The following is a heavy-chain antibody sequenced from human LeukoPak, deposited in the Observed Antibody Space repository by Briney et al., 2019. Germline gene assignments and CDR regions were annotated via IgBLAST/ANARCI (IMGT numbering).Heavy chain of an antibody. CDR3: ARDRTVVMVAGPWD. CDR1: GFTFSGYA. Sequence: GRSLSLSCAASGFTFSGYAMHWVRHAPGKGLEWVALISYDGSSKYYTDSVKGRFTISRDNSKNTLYLQMNSLRPEDTAVYYCARDRTVVMVAGPWDWGQGSLVIVSS. V-gene: IGHV3-30*04. J-gene: IGHJ1*01. CDR2: ISYDGSSK. D-gene: IGHD2-21*01.